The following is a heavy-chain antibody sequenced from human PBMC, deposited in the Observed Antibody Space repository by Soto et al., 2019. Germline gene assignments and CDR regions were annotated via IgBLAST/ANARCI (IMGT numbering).Heavy chain of an antibody. CDR1: GYTFTSYA. CDR2: INAGNGNT. D-gene: IGHD6-19*01. J-gene: IGHJ4*02. V-gene: IGHV1-3*01. CDR3: ARDLRSSGWSPLPADY. Sequence: QVQFVQSGAEVKKPGASVKVSCKASGYTFTSYAMHWVRQAPGQRLEWMGWINAGNGNTKYSQKFQGRVTITRDTSASTAYMELSSLRSEDTAVYYCARDLRSSGWSPLPADYWGQGTLVTVSS.